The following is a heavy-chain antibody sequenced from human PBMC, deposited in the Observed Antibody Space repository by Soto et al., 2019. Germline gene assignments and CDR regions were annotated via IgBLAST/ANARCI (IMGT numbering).Heavy chain of an antibody. J-gene: IGHJ4*02. Sequence: ASVKVSCKASGFTFTSSAMQWVRQARGQRLEWIGWIVVGSGNTNYAQKFQERVTITRDMSTSTAYMELSSLRSEDTAVYYCAAGGRYCSGGSCYHYFDYWGQGTLVTVSS. D-gene: IGHD2-15*01. V-gene: IGHV1-58*02. CDR2: IVVGSGNT. CDR3: AAGGRYCSGGSCYHYFDY. CDR1: GFTFTSSA.